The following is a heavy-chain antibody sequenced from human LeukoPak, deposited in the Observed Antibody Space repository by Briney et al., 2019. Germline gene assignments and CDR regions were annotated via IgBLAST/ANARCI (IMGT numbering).Heavy chain of an antibody. Sequence: GGSLRLSCAASGFTFSSYAMSWVRQAPGKGLEWVSAISGSGGSTYYADSVKRRFTISRDNSKNTLYLQMNSVRAEDTAVYYCAKFSRYSGSYYWGQGTLVTVSS. J-gene: IGHJ4*02. CDR1: GFTFSSYA. CDR2: ISGSGGST. D-gene: IGHD1-26*01. V-gene: IGHV3-23*01. CDR3: AKFSRYSGSYY.